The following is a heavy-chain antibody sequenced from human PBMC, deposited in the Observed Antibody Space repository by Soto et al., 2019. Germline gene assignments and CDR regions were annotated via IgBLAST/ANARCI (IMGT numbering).Heavy chain of an antibody. CDR1: GYTFTDYG. J-gene: IGHJ4*02. D-gene: IGHD5-18*01. CDR2: ISTYNGDT. V-gene: IGHV1-18*01. CDR3: ARDNEGGYSAASPFDY. Sequence: QVQLVQSGGEVKKPGASVKVSCKASGYTFTDYGISWLRQAPGQGPEWMAWISTYNGDTKYAQKCQGRVTMTTDTSTTTAYMELRSLRFDDTAVYYCARDNEGGYSAASPFDYWGQGTLVTVSS.